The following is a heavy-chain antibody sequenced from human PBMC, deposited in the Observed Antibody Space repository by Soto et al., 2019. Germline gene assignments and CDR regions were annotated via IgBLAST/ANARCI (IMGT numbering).Heavy chain of an antibody. J-gene: IGHJ6*02. D-gene: IGHD2-2*01. V-gene: IGHV3-30*18. CDR2: ISYDGSNK. Sequence: QVQLVESGGGVVQPGRSLRLSCAASGFTFSSYGMHWVRQAPGKGLEWVAVISYDGSNKYYADSVKGRFTISRDNSKNTLYLQMNSLGAEDTAVYYCAKDIVLVPAAILHYGMDVWGQGTTVTVSS. CDR1: GFTFSSYG. CDR3: AKDIVLVPAAILHYGMDV.